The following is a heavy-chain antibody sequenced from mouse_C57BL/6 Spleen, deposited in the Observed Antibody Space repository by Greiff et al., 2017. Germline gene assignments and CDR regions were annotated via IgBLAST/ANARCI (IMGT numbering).Heavy chain of an antibody. D-gene: IGHD3-3*01. CDR3: ARERDKGVEFDY. J-gene: IGHJ2*01. CDR1: GYTFTSYW. Sequence: QVQLQQPGAELVKPGASVKLSCTASGYTFTSYWMQWVKQRPGQGLEWIGDIDPSDGDTNYNPKFKDKATLTVDKSSNTAYLQLSRLTSEDSAVDDCARERDKGVEFDYWGQGTTVTVSA. V-gene: IGHV1-69*02. CDR2: IDPSDGDT.